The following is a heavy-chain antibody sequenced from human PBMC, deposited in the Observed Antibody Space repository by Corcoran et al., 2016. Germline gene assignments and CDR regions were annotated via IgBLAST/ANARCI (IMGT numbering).Heavy chain of an antibody. D-gene: IGHD2-8*01. Sequence: QVQLVQAGAEVKKPGASVKVSCKASGYTFTSYGISWVRQAPGQGLEWMGWISAYNGNTNYAQKLQGRVTMTTDTSTSTAYMELRSLRSDDTAVYYCARTMSYCTNGVCLSEPWGQGTLVTVSS. CDR2: ISAYNGNT. V-gene: IGHV1-18*01. J-gene: IGHJ5*02. CDR1: GYTFTSYG. CDR3: ARTMSYCTNGVCLSEP.